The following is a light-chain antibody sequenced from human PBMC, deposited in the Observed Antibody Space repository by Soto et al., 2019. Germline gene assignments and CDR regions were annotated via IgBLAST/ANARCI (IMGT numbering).Light chain of an antibody. J-gene: IGKJ2*01. V-gene: IGKV3-15*01. CDR2: GAS. CDR3: QQYNNWPPYT. CDR1: QSVRSS. Sequence: EIVLTQSPSALSVTPGERASLSFGASQSVRSSLAWYQQKPGQGPRLLIYGASTRATGIPARFSGSGSGTEFTLTISSLQSEDYAVYYCQQYNNWPPYTFGQGAKVDI.